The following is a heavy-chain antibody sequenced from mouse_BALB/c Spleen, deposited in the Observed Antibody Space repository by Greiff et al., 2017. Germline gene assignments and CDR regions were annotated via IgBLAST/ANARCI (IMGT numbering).Heavy chain of an antibody. CDR3: ARGSSMDY. CDR2: IYPGNVNT. CDR1: GYTFTSYY. Sequence: VQLQESGPELVKPGASVRISCKASGYTFTSYYIHWVKQRPGQGLEWIGWIYPGNVNTKYNEKFKGKATLTADKSSSTAYMQLSSLTSEDSAVYFCARGSSMDYWGQGTSVTVSS. V-gene: IGHV1S56*01. J-gene: IGHJ4*01.